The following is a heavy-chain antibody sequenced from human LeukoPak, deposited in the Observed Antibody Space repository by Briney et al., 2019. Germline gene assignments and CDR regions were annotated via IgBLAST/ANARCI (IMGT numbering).Heavy chain of an antibody. CDR2: IRYDGSNQ. V-gene: IGHV3-30*02. CDR3: ANIIAARRESGFDY. D-gene: IGHD6-6*01. J-gene: IGHJ4*02. CDR1: GFTFSSYG. Sequence: TGGSLRLSCAASGFTFSSYGMHWVRQAPGKGLEWVAFIRYDGSNQYYADSVKGRFTISRDNSKNTLYLQMNSLRAEDTAVYYCANIIAARRESGFDYWGQGTLVTVSS.